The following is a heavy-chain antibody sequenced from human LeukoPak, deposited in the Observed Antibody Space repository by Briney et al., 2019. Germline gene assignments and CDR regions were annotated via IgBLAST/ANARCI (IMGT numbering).Heavy chain of an antibody. CDR3: ARQYYYDSSGYYYGRDYYGMDV. CDR1: GYTFTSYD. Sequence: ASVKVSCKASGYTFTSYDINWVRQATGQGLEWVGWMNPNSGYTGYAEKFQGRVTMTRNTSINTAYMELSSLRSEDTAVYYCARQYYYDSSGYYYGRDYYGMDVWGQGTTVTVSS. V-gene: IGHV1-8*01. J-gene: IGHJ6*02. D-gene: IGHD3-22*01. CDR2: MNPNSGYT.